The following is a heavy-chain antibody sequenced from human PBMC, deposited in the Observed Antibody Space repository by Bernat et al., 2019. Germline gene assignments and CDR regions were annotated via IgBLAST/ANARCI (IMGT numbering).Heavy chain of an antibody. Sequence: QVQLVESGGGVVQPGRSLRLSCAASGFTFSSYGMHWVRQAPGKGLEWVAVIWYDGSNKYYADSVKGRFTISRDNSKNTLYLQMNSLRAGDTAVYYCAREESGYSYGYGYWGQGTLVTVSS. J-gene: IGHJ4*02. CDR2: IWYDGSNK. CDR3: AREESGYSYGYGY. CDR1: GFTFSSYG. D-gene: IGHD5-18*01. V-gene: IGHV3-33*01.